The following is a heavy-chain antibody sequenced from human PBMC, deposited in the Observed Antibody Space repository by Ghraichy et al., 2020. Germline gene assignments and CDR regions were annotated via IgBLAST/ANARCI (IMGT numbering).Heavy chain of an antibody. D-gene: IGHD5-12*01. CDR3: ARHSGLTGYPFDY. CDR2: IYFSGST. CDR1: GGSINNYY. Sequence: SETLSLTCTVSGGSINNYYWSWIRQPPGKELEWIGYIYFSGSTNYNPSLRSRVTISVDTSKNQFSLKLSSVTAADTALYYCARHSGLTGYPFDYWGQGTLVTVSS. J-gene: IGHJ4*02. V-gene: IGHV4-59*01.